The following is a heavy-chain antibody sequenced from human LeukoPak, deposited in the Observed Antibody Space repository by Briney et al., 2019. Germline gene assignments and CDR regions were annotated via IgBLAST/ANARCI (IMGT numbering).Heavy chain of an antibody. Sequence: GGSLRLSCAASGFTFKSYAMSWVRQAPGKGLEWVSTISGSGGSTHYADFVKGRFTISRDNSKNTLYLQMNSLRAEDTAKYYCAKEASSSWQDWGQGTLVTVSS. D-gene: IGHD6-13*01. V-gene: IGHV3-23*01. J-gene: IGHJ4*02. CDR3: AKEASSSWQD. CDR1: GFTFKSYA. CDR2: ISGSGGST.